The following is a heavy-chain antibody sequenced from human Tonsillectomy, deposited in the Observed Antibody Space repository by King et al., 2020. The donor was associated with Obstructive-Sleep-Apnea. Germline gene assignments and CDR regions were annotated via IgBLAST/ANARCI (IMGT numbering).Heavy chain of an antibody. D-gene: IGHD3-9*01. CDR2: IYYTGST. V-gene: IGHV4-31*03. Sequence: QLQESGPGLVKPSQTLSLTCTVSRGSISSGGYYWSWILQPPGKGLEWIGYIYYTGSTDYNPSLKRRVSISVYTSTHQFSLKLSSVTAADTAVYYCASLRYFDWLLGSWGQGTLVTVSS. J-gene: IGHJ5*02. CDR3: ASLRYFDWLLGS. CDR1: RGSISSGGYY.